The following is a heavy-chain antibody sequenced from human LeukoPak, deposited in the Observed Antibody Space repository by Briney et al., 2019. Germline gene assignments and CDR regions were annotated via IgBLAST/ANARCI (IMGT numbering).Heavy chain of an antibody. CDR2: IIPIFGTA. CDR1: GRTFSSYA. Sequence: SVKVSCKASGRTFSSYAISWVRQAPGQGLEWMGGIIPIFGTANYAQKFQGRVTITADKSTSTAYMELSSLRSEDTAVYYCASLPDAGDYMFGYWGQGTLVTVSS. CDR3: ASLPDAGDYMFGY. V-gene: IGHV1-69*06. J-gene: IGHJ4*02. D-gene: IGHD4-17*01.